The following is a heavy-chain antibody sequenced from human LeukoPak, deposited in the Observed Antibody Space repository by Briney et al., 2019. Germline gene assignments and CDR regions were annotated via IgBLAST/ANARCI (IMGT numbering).Heavy chain of an antibody. V-gene: IGHV3-48*01. CDR1: GFTFSSYS. J-gene: IGHJ4*02. Sequence: PGGSLRLSCAASGFTFSSYSMNWVRRAPGKGLEWVSYISSSSSTIYYADSVKGRFTISRDNAKNSLYLQMNSLRAEDTAVYYCARDRDIDYWGQGTLVTVSS. CDR2: ISSSSSTI. CDR3: ARDRDIDY.